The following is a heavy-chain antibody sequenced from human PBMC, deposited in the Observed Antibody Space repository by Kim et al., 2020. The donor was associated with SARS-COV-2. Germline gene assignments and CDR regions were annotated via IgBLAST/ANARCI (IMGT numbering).Heavy chain of an antibody. CDR1: GYSFTSYW. J-gene: IGHJ6*04. CDR2: IDPSDSYT. D-gene: IGHD6-13*01. CDR3: ARLIAAAENYYYYYGMDD. V-gene: IGHV5-10-1*01. Sequence: GESLKISCKGSGYSFTSYWISWVRQMPGKGLEWMGRIDPSDSYTNYSPSFQGHVTISADKSISTAYLQWSSLKASDTAMYYCARLIAAAENYYYYYGMDDWGEGTTVTVSS.